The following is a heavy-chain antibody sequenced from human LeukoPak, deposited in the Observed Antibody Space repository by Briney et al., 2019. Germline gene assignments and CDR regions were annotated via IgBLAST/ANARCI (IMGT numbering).Heavy chain of an antibody. Sequence: SETLSLTCTVSGGSISSGGYSWSWIRQPPGKGLEWIGYIYHSGSTYCNPSLKSRVTISVDRSKNQFSLKLSSVTAADTAVYYCARVPMGTVTARFYWYFDLWGRGTLVTVSS. CDR2: IYHSGST. D-gene: IGHD4-17*01. CDR1: GGSISSGGYS. J-gene: IGHJ2*01. CDR3: ARVPMGTVTARFYWYFDL. V-gene: IGHV4-30-2*01.